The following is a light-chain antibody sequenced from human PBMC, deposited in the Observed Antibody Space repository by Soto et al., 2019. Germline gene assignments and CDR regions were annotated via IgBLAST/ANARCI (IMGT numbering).Light chain of an antibody. CDR1: QGISNY. J-gene: IGKJ1*01. Sequence: IQVTQSPSSLSASVGDRVTITCRASQGISNYLAWYQQKPGKVPKLLIYAASTLQSGVPSRFSGSGSGTDFTLTISSLQPDDFATYYCQQYNSYAVTFGQGTKVDIK. V-gene: IGKV1-27*01. CDR3: QQYNSYAVT. CDR2: AAS.